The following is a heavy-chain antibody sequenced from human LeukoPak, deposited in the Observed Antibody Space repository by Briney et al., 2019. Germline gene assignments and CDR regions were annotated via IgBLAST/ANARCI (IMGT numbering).Heavy chain of an antibody. V-gene: IGHV3-7*05. CDR3: TRARIDY. CDR1: GFTFSSYA. CDR2: IKQDGSDK. Sequence: GGSLRLSCAASGFTFSSYAMSWVRQAPGKGLEWVATIKQDGSDKYYADSVRGRFTISRDNAKNTVYLQMNSLTAEDTAVYYCTRARIDYWGQGTLVTVSS. J-gene: IGHJ4*02.